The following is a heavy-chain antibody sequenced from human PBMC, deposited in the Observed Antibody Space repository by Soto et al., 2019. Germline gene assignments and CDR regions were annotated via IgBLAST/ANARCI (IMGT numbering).Heavy chain of an antibody. D-gene: IGHD3-10*01. CDR3: ARDQYYYGSGSYQPYDY. CDR1: GYTFTGYY. J-gene: IGHJ4*02. V-gene: IGHV1-2*02. Sequence: QVQLVQSGAEVKKPGASVKVSCKASGYTFTGYYMHWVRQAPGQGLEWMGWINPNSGGTNYAQKFQGRVNMTRDTSISTAYMELSRLRSDDTAVYYCARDQYYYGSGSYQPYDYWGQGTLVTVSS. CDR2: INPNSGGT.